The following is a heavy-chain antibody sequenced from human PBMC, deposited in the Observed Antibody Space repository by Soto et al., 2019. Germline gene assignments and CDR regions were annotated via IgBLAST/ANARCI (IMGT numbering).Heavy chain of an antibody. CDR1: GYTFTSYY. Sequence: ASVKVSCKASGYTFTSYYMHWVRQAPGQGPEWMGIINPSGGSTSYAQKFQGRVTMTRDTSTSTVYMEPSSLRSEDTAVYYCARVESPKRWYFDYWGQGTLVNVSS. J-gene: IGHJ4*02. CDR2: INPSGGST. D-gene: IGHD2-15*01. V-gene: IGHV1-46*01. CDR3: ARVESPKRWYFDY.